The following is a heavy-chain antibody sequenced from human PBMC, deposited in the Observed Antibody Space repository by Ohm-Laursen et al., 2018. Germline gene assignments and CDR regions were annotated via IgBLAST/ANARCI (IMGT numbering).Heavy chain of an antibody. CDR2: ISGSGSST. J-gene: IGHJ4*02. Sequence: SLRLSCAASGFTFSSYAMSWVRQAPGKGLEWVSAISGSGSSTDYADSVKGRFTISRDNSKNTLYLQMNSLRAEDTAVYYCVKGRLAGAFDYWGQGTLVTVSS. CDR3: VKGRLAGAFDY. D-gene: IGHD2-15*01. V-gene: IGHV3-23*01. CDR1: GFTFSSYA.